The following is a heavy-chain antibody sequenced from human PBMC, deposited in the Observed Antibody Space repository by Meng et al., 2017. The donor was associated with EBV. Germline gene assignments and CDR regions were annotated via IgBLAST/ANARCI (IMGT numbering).Heavy chain of an antibody. CDR2: INPNSCGT. CDR3: ARVGIAVAGTGDY. J-gene: IGHJ4*02. Sequence: VRSGEGVKKSGATVKVSCKASGYTFPGYYMHWGRQAPGQGLEWMGRINPNSCGTNYAQKFQGRVTMTRDTSISTAYMELSRLRSDDTAVYYCARVGIAVAGTGDYWGQGTLVTVSS. D-gene: IGHD6-19*01. CDR1: GYTFPGYY. V-gene: IGHV1-2*06.